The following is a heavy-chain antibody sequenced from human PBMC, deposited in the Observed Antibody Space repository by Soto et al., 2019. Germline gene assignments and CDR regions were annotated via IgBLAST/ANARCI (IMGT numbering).Heavy chain of an antibody. V-gene: IGHV3-48*02. CDR3: ARSAGVSGYYYGSGSHNWFDP. CDR1: GFTFSSYS. CDR2: ISSSSSTI. Sequence: GGSLRLSCAASGFTFSSYSMNWVRQAPGKGLEWVSYISSSSSTIYYADSVKGRFTISRDNAKNSLYLQMNSLRDEDTAVYYCARSAGVSGYYYGSGSHNWFDPWGQGTLVTVSS. J-gene: IGHJ5*02. D-gene: IGHD3-10*01.